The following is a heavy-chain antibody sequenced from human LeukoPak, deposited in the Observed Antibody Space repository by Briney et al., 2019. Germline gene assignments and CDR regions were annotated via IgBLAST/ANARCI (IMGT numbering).Heavy chain of an antibody. Sequence: ASVKVSCKASGYTFTSYDINWVRQATGQGLEWMGWMNPNSGNTGYAQKFQGRVTMTRNTSISTAYMELSSLRSEDTAVYYCARSGLVWNRRRITIFGVVGSNWFDHWGQGTLVTVSS. V-gene: IGHV1-8*01. CDR1: GYTFTSYD. CDR2: MNPNSGNT. D-gene: IGHD3-3*01. J-gene: IGHJ5*02. CDR3: ARSGLVWNRRRITIFGVVGSNWFDH.